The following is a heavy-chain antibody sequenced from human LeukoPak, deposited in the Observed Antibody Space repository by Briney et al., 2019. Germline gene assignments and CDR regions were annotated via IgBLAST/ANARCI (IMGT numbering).Heavy chain of an antibody. CDR3: ARRYYSGGHFDY. D-gene: IGHD3-22*01. CDR1: GFTVSSNY. Sequence: GGSLRLSCAASGFTVSSNYMSWVRQAPGKGLEWVSYIYSGGNTYYADSVKGRFTLSRDNSKDTLYLQMSSLRADDTAVYYCARRYYSGGHFDYWGQGTPVTVSS. CDR2: IYSGGNT. J-gene: IGHJ4*02. V-gene: IGHV3-53*01.